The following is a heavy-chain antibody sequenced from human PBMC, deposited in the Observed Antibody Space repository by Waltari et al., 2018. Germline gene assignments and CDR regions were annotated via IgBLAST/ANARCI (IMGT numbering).Heavy chain of an antibody. CDR1: GYTFPKYY. J-gene: IGHJ4*02. Sequence: QVQLVQSGAEVKKPGASVTVSCKASGYTFPKYYMNWVRQAPGQGLEWMGIINPSDTSTSYAQNFQGRVTMTRDTSTSTVYMELSSLRSEDTAVYYCARDFFTTYTSGWQSLFDYWGQGTLVTVSS. V-gene: IGHV1-46*01. CDR3: ARDFFTTYTSGWQSLFDY. CDR2: INPSDTST. D-gene: IGHD6-25*01.